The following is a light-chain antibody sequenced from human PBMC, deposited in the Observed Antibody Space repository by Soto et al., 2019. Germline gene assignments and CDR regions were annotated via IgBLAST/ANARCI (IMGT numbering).Light chain of an antibody. Sequence: EIVLTQSPDTLSLSPGERATLSCRASQTVTSGYLAWYQQKPGQAPRLLMYGVSTRATGIPARFSGSGSGTEFTLSISSLQSEDFAVYYCQQYNTWPRTFGQGTKVDIK. J-gene: IGKJ1*01. CDR2: GVS. CDR1: QTVTSGY. V-gene: IGKV3-15*01. CDR3: QQYNTWPRT.